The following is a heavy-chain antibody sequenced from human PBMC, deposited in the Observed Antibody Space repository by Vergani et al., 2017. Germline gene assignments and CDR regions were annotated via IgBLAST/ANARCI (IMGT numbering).Heavy chain of an antibody. CDR3: ARSPYYYDSSGYSGYFDY. CDR2: IYYSGST. D-gene: IGHD3-22*01. CDR1: RGSISSGGYY. Sequence: QVQLQESGPGLVKPSQTLSLTCTVSRGSISSGGYYLSWIRQPPGKGLEGIGYIYYSGSTYYTPSLKSRVTISVDTSKNQFSLTLSSVTAADTAVYYCARSPYYYDSSGYSGYFDYWGQGTLVTASS. V-gene: IGHV4-31*03. J-gene: IGHJ4*02.